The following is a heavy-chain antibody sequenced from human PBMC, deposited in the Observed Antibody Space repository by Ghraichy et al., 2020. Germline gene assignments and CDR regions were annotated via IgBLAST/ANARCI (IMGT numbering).Heavy chain of an antibody. J-gene: IGHJ6*02. D-gene: IGHD2-2*01. V-gene: IGHV3-11*06. CDR2: ISSSSSYT. CDR1: GFSFSDHY. CDR3: ARVKVVVPAARDYYSYYYGLDV. Sequence: GGSLRLSCAASGFSFSDHYMSWIRQAPGKGLEWVSYISSSSSYTNYADSVKGRFTISRDNAKNSLYLQMNSLRAEDTAVYYCARVKVVVPAARDYYSYYYGLDVWGQGTTVTVSS.